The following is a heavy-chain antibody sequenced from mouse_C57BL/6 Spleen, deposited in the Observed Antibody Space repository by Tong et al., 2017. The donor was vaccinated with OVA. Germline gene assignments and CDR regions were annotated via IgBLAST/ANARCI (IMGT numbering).Heavy chain of an antibody. CDR1: GYTFTSYV. CDR2: INPYNDGT. D-gene: IGHD2-1*01. Sequence: EVQLQESGPELVKPGSSVKMSCKASGYTFTSYVMHWVKQKPGQGLEWIGYINPYNDGTKYNEKFKGKATLTSDKSSSTAYMELSSLTSEDSAVYYCARGDGNYLYYFDYWGQGTTLTVSS. CDR3: ARGDGNYLYYFDY. V-gene: IGHV1-14*01. J-gene: IGHJ2*01.